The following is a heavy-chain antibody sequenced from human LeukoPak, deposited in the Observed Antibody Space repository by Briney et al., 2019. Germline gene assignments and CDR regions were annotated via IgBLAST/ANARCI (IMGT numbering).Heavy chain of an antibody. CDR1: GFTFSSYA. D-gene: IGHD6-6*01. CDR2: IRYDGSNK. Sequence: GGSLRLSCAASGFTFSSYAMSWVRQAPGKGLEWVAFIRYDGSNKYYADSVKGRFTISRDNSKNTRYLQMNSLRAEDTAVYYCAKDAEYSSFHFDYWGQGTLVTVSS. J-gene: IGHJ4*02. V-gene: IGHV3-30*02. CDR3: AKDAEYSSFHFDY.